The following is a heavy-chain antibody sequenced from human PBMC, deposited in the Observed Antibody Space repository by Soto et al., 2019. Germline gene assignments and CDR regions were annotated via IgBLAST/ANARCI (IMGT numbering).Heavy chain of an antibody. CDR3: AKNWDTTFSSSSH. CDR2: ISGSGGST. J-gene: IGHJ4*02. D-gene: IGHD6-6*01. CDR1: GFSFSTYA. V-gene: IGHV3-23*01. Sequence: EVQLLESGGGLVQAGGSLRLSCSASGFSFSTYAMSWVRQAPGKGLEWVSAISGSGGSTYYANSVKGRFTISRDNSKNTLYLQMNSLRAEATAVYYCAKNWDTTFSSSSHWGQGTLVTVSS.